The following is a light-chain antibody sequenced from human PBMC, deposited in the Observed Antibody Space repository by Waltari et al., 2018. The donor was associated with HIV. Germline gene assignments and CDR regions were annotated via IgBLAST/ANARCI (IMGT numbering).Light chain of an antibody. CDR3: SSYAGSNNFV. V-gene: IGLV2-8*01. CDR2: EVS. Sequence: QSALTQPASVSGSPGQSIVLPCTGSSSDIGYYDYVSWYQQYPGQAPKALIYEVSKRPSGVPDRFSGSKSGNMASLTVSGLQPEDEADYYCSSYAGSNNFVFGTGTKVTVL. J-gene: IGLJ1*01. CDR1: SSDIGYYDY.